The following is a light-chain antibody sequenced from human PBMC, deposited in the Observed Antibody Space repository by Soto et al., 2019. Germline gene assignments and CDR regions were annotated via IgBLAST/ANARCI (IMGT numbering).Light chain of an antibody. CDR2: EVS. CDR1: SSDVGGYNY. J-gene: IGLJ1*01. V-gene: IGLV2-14*01. CDR3: SSYTSSSTLLV. Sequence: QSVLTQPASVSGSPGQSITISCTGTSSDVGGYNYVSWYQQHPGKAPKLTIYEVSNRPSGVSNRFSGYKSGNTASLTISGLQAEDEAEYYCSSYTSSSTLLVFGTGTKVTVL.